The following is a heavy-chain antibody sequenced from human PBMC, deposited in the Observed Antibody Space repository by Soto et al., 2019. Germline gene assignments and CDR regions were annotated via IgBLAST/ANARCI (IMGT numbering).Heavy chain of an antibody. CDR1: GYSFTSYW. Sequence: ASLKISCKGCGYSFTSYWIGWVRQMPGKGLEWMGIIYPGDSDTRYSPSFQGQVTISADKSISTAYLQWSSLKASDTAMYYCARQTDWNYPFDPWGQGTLVTASS. D-gene: IGHD1-7*01. CDR3: ARQTDWNYPFDP. J-gene: IGHJ5*02. V-gene: IGHV5-51*01. CDR2: IYPGDSDT.